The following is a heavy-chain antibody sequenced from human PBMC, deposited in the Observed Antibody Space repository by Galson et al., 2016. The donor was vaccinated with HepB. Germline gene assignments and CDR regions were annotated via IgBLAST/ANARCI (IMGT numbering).Heavy chain of an antibody. CDR3: ARDQLINYDILTGTYYYSGMDV. V-gene: IGHV1-18*01. CDR2: ISAYNGNT. Sequence: SVKVSCKASGYTFTNYGITWVRQAPGQGLEWMGWISAYNGNTNYAQKLPGRVSMTTDTSTSTAYMALRSLSSDDTAIYYCARDQLINYDILTGTYYYSGMDVWGQGTTVTVSS. J-gene: IGHJ6*02. D-gene: IGHD3-9*01. CDR1: GYTFTNYG.